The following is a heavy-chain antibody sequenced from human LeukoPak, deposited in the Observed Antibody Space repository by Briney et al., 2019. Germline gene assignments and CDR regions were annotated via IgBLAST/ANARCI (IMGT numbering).Heavy chain of an antibody. CDR2: IKQDGSEK. V-gene: IGHV3-7*01. CDR3: ARDDEYCSSTSCYPNNWFDP. J-gene: IGHJ5*02. Sequence: GGSLRLSCAASGFTFSSYGMHWVRQAPGKGLEWVANIKQDGSEKYYVDSVKGRFTISRDNAKNSLYLQMNSLRAEDTAVYYCARDDEYCSSTSCYPNNWFDPWGQGTLVTVSS. D-gene: IGHD2-2*01. CDR1: GFTFSSYG.